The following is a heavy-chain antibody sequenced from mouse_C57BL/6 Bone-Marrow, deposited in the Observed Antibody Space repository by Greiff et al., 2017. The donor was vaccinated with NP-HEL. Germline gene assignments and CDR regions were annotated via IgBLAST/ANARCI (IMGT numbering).Heavy chain of an antibody. CDR2: ISSGGSYT. Sequence: EVKLVESGGGLVKPGGSLKLSCAASGFTFSSYGMSWVRQTPDKRLEWVATISSGGSYTYYPDSLKGRFTISRDNAKNTLYLQMSSRKSEDTAMYYCARQPPTSTVLAYWGQGTLVTVSA. CDR1: GFTFSSYG. J-gene: IGHJ3*01. V-gene: IGHV5-6*03. D-gene: IGHD2-10*02. CDR3: ARQPPTSTVLAY.